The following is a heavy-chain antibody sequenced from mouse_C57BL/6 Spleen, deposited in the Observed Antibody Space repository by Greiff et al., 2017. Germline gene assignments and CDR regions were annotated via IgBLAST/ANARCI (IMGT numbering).Heavy chain of an antibody. J-gene: IGHJ3*01. CDR2: IYPGSGNT. CDR1: GYTFTDYY. CDR3: ARSLRFFAY. D-gene: IGHD1-1*01. Sequence: QVQLQQSGAELVRPGASVKLSCKASGYTFTDYYINWVQQRPGQGLEWIARIYPGSGNTYYNEKFKGKATLTAEKSSSTAYMQLSSLTSEDSAVYFCARSLRFFAYWGQGTLVTVSA. V-gene: IGHV1-76*01.